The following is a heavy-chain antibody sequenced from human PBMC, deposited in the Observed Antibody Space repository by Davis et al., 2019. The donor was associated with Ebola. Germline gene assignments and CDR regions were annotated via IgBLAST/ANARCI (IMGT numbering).Heavy chain of an antibody. CDR2: IYTGGDT. CDR3: ASVGLHLGEYWGAPFDY. Sequence: PGGSLRLSCAASGFTVSDNYMSWVRQAPGKGLEWVSVIYTGGDTYYTDSVKGRFTISRDNSKNMLYLQMNSLRAEDTALYYCASVGLHLGEYWGAPFDYWGQGTLVTVSS. D-gene: IGHD3-16*01. V-gene: IGHV3-53*01. J-gene: IGHJ4*02. CDR1: GFTVSDNY.